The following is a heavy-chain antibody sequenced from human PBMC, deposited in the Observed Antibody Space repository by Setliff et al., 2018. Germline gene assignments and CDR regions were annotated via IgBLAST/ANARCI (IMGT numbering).Heavy chain of an antibody. CDR2: IYTSGST. D-gene: IGHD3-22*01. CDR1: GGSISSYY. J-gene: IGHJ4*02. Sequence: SETLSLTCTVSGGSISSYYWSWIRQPPGKGLEWIGHIYTSGSTNYNPSLKSRVTISVDTSKNQFSLKLSSVPAADTAGYYCARAHPSRMIEVVRAYYYFDYWGQGTLVTVSS. V-gene: IGHV4-4*08. CDR3: ARAHPSRMIEVVRAYYYFDY.